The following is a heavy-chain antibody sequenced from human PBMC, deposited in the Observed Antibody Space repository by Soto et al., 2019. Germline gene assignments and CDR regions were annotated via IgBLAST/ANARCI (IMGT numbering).Heavy chain of an antibody. J-gene: IGHJ6*02. V-gene: IGHV3-15*01. CDR2: VKTKTDGGTT. CDR3: TVEGYTYGDHALAV. D-gene: IGHD5-18*01. Sequence: PGGSLRLSCTASGLPFSNAWMSLVRQSPGKGLEWVGRVKTKTDGGTTGHTAPVKGRFTISRDDSKNTLYLQMNSLETEDKAVYYCTVEGYTYGDHALAVWGQGTTVTVSS. CDR1: GLPFSNAW.